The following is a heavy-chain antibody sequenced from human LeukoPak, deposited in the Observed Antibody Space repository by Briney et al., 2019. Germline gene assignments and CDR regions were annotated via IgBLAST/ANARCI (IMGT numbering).Heavy chain of an antibody. V-gene: IGHV3-30*14. J-gene: IGHJ3*01. D-gene: IGHD2-21*02. Sequence: GRSLRLSCAASGFTFSNYAMQWVRQAPGKGLEWVAVISYDGSSKYYADSVKGRFTISRDNSRSTLYLQMNSLRAEDTAVYFCARVAYYRVTADQITDAFDVWGHGTVVTVSS. CDR2: ISYDGSSK. CDR1: GFTFSNYA. CDR3: ARVAYYRVTADQITDAFDV.